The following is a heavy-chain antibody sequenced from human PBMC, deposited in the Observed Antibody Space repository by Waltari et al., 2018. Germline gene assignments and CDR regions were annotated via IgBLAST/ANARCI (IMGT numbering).Heavy chain of an antibody. CDR3: VKEATYCTSASCFEDY. J-gene: IGHJ4*01. CDR1: GFPFRSYA. Sequence: EAHLLESGGGLVQPGGSLRLSCAASGFPFRSYAMNWVRQIPGKGLEGVSGISGTGTMTYYADSVKGRFTVSRDLSTNAVSLQLSGLRPEDTAVYYCVKEATYCTSASCFEDY. D-gene: IGHD2-2*01. V-gene: IGHV3-23*01. CDR2: ISGTGTMT.